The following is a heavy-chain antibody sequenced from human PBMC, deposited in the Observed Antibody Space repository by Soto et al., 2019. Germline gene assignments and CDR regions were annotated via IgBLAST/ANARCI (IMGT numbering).Heavy chain of an antibody. Sequence: QVQLVESGGGVVQPGTSLRLSCAASGFSFRGYAFHWVRQAPGKGLEWVALLSFHGRDEWYADSVRGRFTISRDNSRNTLFLQMNTLTADDTALYFCARAFCSPSSCYHHGGPQYVSFYGMDLWGQGTPVTVSS. J-gene: IGHJ6*02. V-gene: IGHV3-30*04. CDR1: GFSFRGYA. CDR2: LSFHGRDE. D-gene: IGHD2-2*01. CDR3: ARAFCSPSSCYHHGGPQYVSFYGMDL.